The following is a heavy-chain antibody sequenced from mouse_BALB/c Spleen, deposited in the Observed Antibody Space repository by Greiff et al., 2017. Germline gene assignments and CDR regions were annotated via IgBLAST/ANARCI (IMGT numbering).Heavy chain of an antibody. J-gene: IGHJ2*01. CDR1: GFTFSSFG. CDR2: ISSGSSTI. D-gene: IGHD2-1*01. Sequence: EVKVVESGGGLVQPGGSRKLSCAASGFTFSSFGMHWVRQAPEKGLEWVAYISSGSSTIYYVDTVKGRFTISRDNPKNTLFLPMTSLRSEDTAMYYCARWGNYEGNYWGQGTTLTVSS. CDR3: ARWGNYEGNY. V-gene: IGHV5-17*02.